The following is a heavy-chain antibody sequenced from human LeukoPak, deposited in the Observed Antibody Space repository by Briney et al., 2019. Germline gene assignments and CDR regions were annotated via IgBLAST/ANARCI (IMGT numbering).Heavy chain of an antibody. J-gene: IGHJ5*01. D-gene: IGHD2-2*01. CDR1: GFTFSSYA. CDR2: ISGSGGST. V-gene: IGHV3-23*01. CDR3: AKSDSSCASCQKTAFDS. Sequence: GGSLRLSCAASGFTFSSYAMNWVRQAPGKGLEWVSAISGSGGSTYYADSVKGRFTISRDNSKNTLYLQMNSLRAEDTAVYYCAKSDSSCASCQKTAFDSWGQGTLVTVSS.